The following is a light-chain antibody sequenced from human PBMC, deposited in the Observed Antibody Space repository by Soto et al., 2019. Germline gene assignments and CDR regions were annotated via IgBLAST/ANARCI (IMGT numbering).Light chain of an antibody. V-gene: IGKV3-20*01. J-gene: IGKJ1*01. CDR2: GAS. CDR1: QSVSSSY. CDR3: QQYDISPWT. Sequence: EIELTQSPCTLSLSPGERATLSCRAGQSVSSSYLAWYQQKPGQAPRLLIYGASSRATGIPDRFSGSGSGTDFTLTISRLEPEDFAVYYCQQYDISPWTFGQGTKVDIK.